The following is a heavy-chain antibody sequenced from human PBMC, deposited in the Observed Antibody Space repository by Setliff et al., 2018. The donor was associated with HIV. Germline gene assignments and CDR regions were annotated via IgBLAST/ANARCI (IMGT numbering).Heavy chain of an antibody. D-gene: IGHD2-8*01. Sequence: ASVKVSCKTSGYTFSDYGITWVRQAPGQGLEWMGWISVYNGNTNYAQKFQGRLSMSTASSTSTANMFLRSLRYDDTAVYYCARTPRIMVTLKGEYYYYYMDVWGKGTTVTVPS. J-gene: IGHJ6*03. CDR3: ARTPRIMVTLKGEYYYYYMDV. CDR1: GYTFSDYG. V-gene: IGHV1-18*01. CDR2: ISVYNGNT.